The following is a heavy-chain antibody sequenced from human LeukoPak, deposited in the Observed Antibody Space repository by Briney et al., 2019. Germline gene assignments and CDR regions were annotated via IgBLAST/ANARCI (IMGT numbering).Heavy chain of an antibody. J-gene: IGHJ5*02. V-gene: IGHV3-30*18. Sequence: GGSLRLSCAASGFTFSSYGMHWVRQAPGKGLEWVAVISYDGSKKYYADSVKGRFTISRDNSKNTLYLQMNSLRAEDTAVYYCAKDRSSGFDPWGQGTLVTVSS. CDR3: AKDRSSGFDP. CDR2: ISYDGSKK. CDR1: GFTFSSYG. D-gene: IGHD3-16*02.